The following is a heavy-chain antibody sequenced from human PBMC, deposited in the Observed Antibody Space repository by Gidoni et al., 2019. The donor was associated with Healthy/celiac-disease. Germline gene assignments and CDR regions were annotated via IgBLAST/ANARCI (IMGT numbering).Heavy chain of an antibody. CDR2: ISSSSSYT. Sequence: QVQLVESGGGLVKPGGSLRLSCAASGFTFRDYYMSWIRQAPGKGLEWVSYISSSSSYTNYADSVKGRFTISRDNAKNSLYLQMNSLRAEDTAVYYCATWSRTYGGNRGIDDYWGQGTLVTVSS. CDR1: GFTFRDYY. V-gene: IGHV3-11*05. CDR3: ATWSRTYGGNRGIDDY. J-gene: IGHJ4*02. D-gene: IGHD2-15*01.